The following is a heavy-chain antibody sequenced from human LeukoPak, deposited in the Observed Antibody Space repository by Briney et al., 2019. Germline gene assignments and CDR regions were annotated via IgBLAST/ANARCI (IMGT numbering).Heavy chain of an antibody. CDR2: IYYSGST. V-gene: IGHV4-61*01. CDR1: GGSVSSGSYY. D-gene: IGHD6-25*01. Sequence: SETLSLTCTISGGSVSSGSYYWSWSRQPPGKGLEWIGYIYYSGSTNYNPSLKSRVTRSVATSKNQFSLKLSSVTAADTAVYYCARVGLSGPIRYYYGMDVWGQGTTVTVSS. J-gene: IGHJ6*02. CDR3: ARVGLSGPIRYYYGMDV.